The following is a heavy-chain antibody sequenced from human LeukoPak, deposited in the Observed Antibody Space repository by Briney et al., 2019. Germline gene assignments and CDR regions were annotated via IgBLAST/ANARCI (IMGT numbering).Heavy chain of an antibody. CDR3: ANDWDSSGFDY. CDR2: ISGDGGST. J-gene: IGHJ4*02. Sequence: PGGSLRLSCAASGFTFDDYAMHWVRQAPGRGLEWVSPISGDGGSTYYADSVKGRFTISRDNSKNSLYLQMNSLRTEDTASYYCANDWDSSGFDYWGQGTLVTVSS. D-gene: IGHD3-22*01. CDR1: GFTFDDYA. V-gene: IGHV3-43*02.